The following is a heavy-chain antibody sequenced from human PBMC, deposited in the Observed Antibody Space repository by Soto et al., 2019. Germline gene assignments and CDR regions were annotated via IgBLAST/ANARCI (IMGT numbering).Heavy chain of an antibody. V-gene: IGHV1-18*01. J-gene: IGHJ6*02. CDR2: INTYNGNT. CDR1: GYTFTRYG. D-gene: IGHD3-16*01. CDR3: AMVDVYVTPSPQDV. Sequence: QVQLVQSGAEVKNPGASVKVSCKASGYTFTRYGIGWARQAPGQGLEWMGWINTYNGNTNYAQNVQGRVTLTTDTSTSTAYMELRSLRSNDTAIYYGAMVDVYVTPSPQDVWGQGTTVIVSS.